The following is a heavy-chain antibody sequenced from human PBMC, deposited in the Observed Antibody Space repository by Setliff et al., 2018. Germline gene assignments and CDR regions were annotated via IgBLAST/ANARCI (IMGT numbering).Heavy chain of an antibody. D-gene: IGHD5-18*01. CDR3: TFARDGYDVFDI. CDR2: ISSNGGST. V-gene: IGHV3-64*04. CDR1: GFTFSSYA. J-gene: IGHJ3*02. Sequence: GGSLRLSCSASGFTFSSYAMHWVRQAPGKGLEYVSAISSNGGSTYYADSVKGRFTISRDNSKNTLYLHMNSLKTEDTAVYYCTFARDGYDVFDIWGQGTMVTVSS.